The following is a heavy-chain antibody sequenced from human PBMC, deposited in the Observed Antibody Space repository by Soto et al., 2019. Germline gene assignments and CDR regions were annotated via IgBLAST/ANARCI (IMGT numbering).Heavy chain of an antibody. J-gene: IGHJ3*02. CDR3: ARKDSRGYNVFDI. V-gene: IGHV1-18*01. CDR1: GYTFTSYG. D-gene: IGHD3-22*01. CDR2: ISAYNGNT. Sequence: ASVKVSCKASGYTFTSYGISWVRQAPGQGLEWMGWISAYNGNTNYAQKLQGRVTMTTDTSTSTVYMELRSLRSDDTAVYYCARKDSRGYNVFDIWGQGTMVTVSS.